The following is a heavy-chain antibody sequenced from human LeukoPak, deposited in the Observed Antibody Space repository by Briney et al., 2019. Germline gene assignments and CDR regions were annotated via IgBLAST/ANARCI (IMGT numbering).Heavy chain of an antibody. J-gene: IGHJ6*02. D-gene: IGHD2-15*01. V-gene: IGHV3-21*01. Sequence: GGSLRLSCAASGFTFSSYSMNWVRQAPGKGLEWVSSISSSSSYIYYADSVKGRFTISRDNAKNSLYLQMNGLRAEDTAVYYCARACSGGSCYSPHYYYYGMDVWGQGTTVTVSS. CDR2: ISSSSSYI. CDR1: GFTFSSYS. CDR3: ARACSGGSCYSPHYYYYGMDV.